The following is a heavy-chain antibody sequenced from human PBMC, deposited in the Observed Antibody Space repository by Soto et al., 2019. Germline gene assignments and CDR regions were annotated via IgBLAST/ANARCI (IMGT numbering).Heavy chain of an antibody. CDR3: ARGRVGTMVRGVRYYFDY. J-gene: IGHJ4*01. D-gene: IGHD3-10*01. V-gene: IGHV4-34*01. CDR2: INHSGST. CDR1: GGSFSGYY. Sequence: SETLSLTCAVYGGSFSGYYWSWIRQPPGKGLEWIGEINHSGSTNYNPSLKSRVTISVDTSKNQFSLKLSSVTAADTAVYYCARGRVGTMVRGVRYYFDYWGHGTLVTVSS.